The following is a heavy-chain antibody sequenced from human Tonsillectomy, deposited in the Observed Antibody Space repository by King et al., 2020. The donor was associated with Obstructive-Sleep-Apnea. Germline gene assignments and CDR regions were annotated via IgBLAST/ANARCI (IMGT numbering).Heavy chain of an antibody. D-gene: IGHD2-15*01. J-gene: IGHJ4*02. CDR1: GYSISSGFY. CDR3: ARDPNSGGGSCYFDY. V-gene: IGHV4-38-2*02. Sequence: QLQESGPGLVKPSETLSLTCTVSGYSISSGFYWGWIRQPPGKGLEWIGSIYHSGSTYYNPSLRSRVTRSVDTSNNQFSLKLRSVTAADTAVYYCARDPNSGGGSCYFDYWGQGTLVAVSS. CDR2: IYHSGST.